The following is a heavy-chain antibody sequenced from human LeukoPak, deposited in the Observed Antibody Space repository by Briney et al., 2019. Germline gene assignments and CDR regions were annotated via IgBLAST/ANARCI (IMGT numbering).Heavy chain of an antibody. Sequence: GGSLRLSCAASGFTVSSNYMSWVRQAPGKGLEWVSVIYSGGSTYYADSVKGRFTISRDNSKNTLYLQMNSLRAEDTAVYYCARGCSLPDFWSGYYYYYYYMDVWGKGTTVTVSS. V-gene: IGHV3-53*01. D-gene: IGHD3-3*01. CDR1: GFTVSSNY. CDR3: ARGCSLPDFWSGYYYYYYYMDV. J-gene: IGHJ6*03. CDR2: IYSGGST.